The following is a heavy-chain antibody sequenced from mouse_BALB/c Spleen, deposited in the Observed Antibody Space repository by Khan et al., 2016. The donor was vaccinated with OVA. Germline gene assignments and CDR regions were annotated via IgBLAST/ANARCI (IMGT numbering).Heavy chain of an antibody. Sequence: VQLQQSGPGLVKPSQSLSLTCSVTGYSITSGYYWNWIRQFPGNTLEWMGYINYGGNNNYNPSLKNRISITRDTSKNQFFLRLNSVTAEDSATYYCARGGRWFDYWGQGTLVTVSA. CDR2: INYGGNN. V-gene: IGHV3-6*02. CDR3: ARGGRWFDY. J-gene: IGHJ3*01. CDR1: GYSITSGYY.